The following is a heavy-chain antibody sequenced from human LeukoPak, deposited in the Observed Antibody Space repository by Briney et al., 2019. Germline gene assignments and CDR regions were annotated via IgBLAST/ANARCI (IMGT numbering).Heavy chain of an antibody. J-gene: IGHJ3*02. CDR1: GDNVSSNSAA. CDR2: TYYRSKWYN. CDR3: VRGGQGDGYSADDAFDI. D-gene: IGHD5-24*01. Sequence: SQTLSLTCAISGDNVSSNSAAWNWIRLSPSRGLEWLGRTYYRSKWYNDYAVSVKSRITINPDTSKNQFSLQLNSVTLEDTAVYYCVRGGQGDGYSADDAFDIWGQGTMVTVSS. V-gene: IGHV6-1*01.